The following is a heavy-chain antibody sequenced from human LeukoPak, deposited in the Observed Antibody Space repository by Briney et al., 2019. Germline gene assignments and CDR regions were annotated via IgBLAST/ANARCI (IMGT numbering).Heavy chain of an antibody. Sequence: PGGSLRLSCAASGFTFNTYTIHWVRQAPGKGLEWVAVISYDGSNQYYADSVKGRFTISRHNSKNTLYLQMNSLRAEDTAVYYCASGRNQYYFDYWGQGTLVTVSS. J-gene: IGHJ4*02. V-gene: IGHV3-30-3*01. CDR3: ASGRNQYYFDY. CDR1: GFTFNTYT. CDR2: ISYDGSNQ. D-gene: IGHD1-14*01.